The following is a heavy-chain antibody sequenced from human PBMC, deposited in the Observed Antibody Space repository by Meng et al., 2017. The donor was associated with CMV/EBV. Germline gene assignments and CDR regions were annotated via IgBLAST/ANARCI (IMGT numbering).Heavy chain of an antibody. Sequence: GESLKISCTASGFTFGDYVMSWVRQAPGKGLEWVGFIRSKAYGGTTEYAASVKGRFTISRDDSKSIAYLQMNSLKTEDTAVDYCTRDIATCQYDFWSGYYRYYYYGMDVWGEGTTVTVSS. V-gene: IGHV3-49*04. J-gene: IGHJ6*04. CDR2: IRSKAYGGTT. CDR3: TRDIATCQYDFWSGYYRYYYYGMDV. D-gene: IGHD3-3*01. CDR1: GFTFGDYV.